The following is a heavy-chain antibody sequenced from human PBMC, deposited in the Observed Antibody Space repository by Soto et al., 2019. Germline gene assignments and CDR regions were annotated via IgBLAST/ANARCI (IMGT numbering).Heavy chain of an antibody. CDR2: VYTTGTT. J-gene: IGHJ6*02. V-gene: IGHV3-66*01. Sequence: DVQLVESGGDLVQPGESLRLSCAAFGFTVGSSFMSWVRQAPGKGLEWDSVVYTTGTTYYADSVKGRVTISRDDGKNRVYLEMNILTVENTAVYYCTRDPVTTAGYGMDVWGQGTTVIVS. D-gene: IGHD2-21*02. CDR3: TRDPVTTAGYGMDV. CDR1: GFTVGSSF.